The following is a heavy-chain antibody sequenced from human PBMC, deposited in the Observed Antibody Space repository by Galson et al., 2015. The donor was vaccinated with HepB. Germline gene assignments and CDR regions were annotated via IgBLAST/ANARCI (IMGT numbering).Heavy chain of an antibody. D-gene: IGHD3-22*01. J-gene: IGHJ4*02. CDR2: INPSGGST. V-gene: IGHV1-46*01. Sequence: SVKVSCKASGYTFTNHFMHWMRQAPGQGPEWMGVINPSGGSTSYAQKFQGRVTMTRDTSTTTMYMELSNLRSEDTAVYYCARSSGYGSDYPLDNWGQGTLVTVSS. CDR1: GYTFTNHF. CDR3: ARSSGYGSDYPLDN.